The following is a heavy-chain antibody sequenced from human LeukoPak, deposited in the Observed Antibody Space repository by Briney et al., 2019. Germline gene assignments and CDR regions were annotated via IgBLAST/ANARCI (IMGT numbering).Heavy chain of an antibody. D-gene: IGHD5-18*01. CDR3: ARGPSNTAMVTYYYYYYYMDV. Sequence: ASVKVSCKASGYTFTGYYMHWVRQATGQGLEWMGWMNPNSGNTGYAQKFQGRVTITRNTSISTAYMELSSLRSEDTAVYYCARGPSNTAMVTYYYYYYYMDVWGKGTTVTVSS. CDR1: GYTFTGYY. V-gene: IGHV1-8*03. J-gene: IGHJ6*03. CDR2: MNPNSGNT.